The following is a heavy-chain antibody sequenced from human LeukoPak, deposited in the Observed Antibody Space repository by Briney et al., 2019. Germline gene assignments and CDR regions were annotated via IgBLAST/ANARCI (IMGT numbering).Heavy chain of an antibody. CDR1: GFTFNTYT. D-gene: IGHD2-15*01. CDR2: ISSGSIDI. CDR3: ARDGGREFDY. Sequence: GGSLRLSCAASGFTFNTYTMTWVRQAPGKGLEWVSYISSGSIDIYYADSVKGRFTISRDNAKNPLYLQMNSLRGEDTAVYYCARDGGREFDYWGQGTLVTVSS. J-gene: IGHJ4*02. V-gene: IGHV3-21*01.